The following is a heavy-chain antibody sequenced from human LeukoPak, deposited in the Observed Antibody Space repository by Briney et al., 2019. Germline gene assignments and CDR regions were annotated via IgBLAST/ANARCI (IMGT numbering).Heavy chain of an antibody. CDR1: GYTLTNYG. V-gene: IGHV1-18*01. J-gene: IGHJ4*02. D-gene: IGHD3-10*01. CDR3: ARAHRMDGSGSYNY. CDR2: VSADNGST. Sequence: ASVKVSCKASGYTLTNYGISWVRQAPGQGLEWMGWVSADNGSTNYAQKLQGRVTMTTDTSTSTAYMELRSLRSEDTAVYYCARAHRMDGSGSYNYWGQGTLVTVSS.